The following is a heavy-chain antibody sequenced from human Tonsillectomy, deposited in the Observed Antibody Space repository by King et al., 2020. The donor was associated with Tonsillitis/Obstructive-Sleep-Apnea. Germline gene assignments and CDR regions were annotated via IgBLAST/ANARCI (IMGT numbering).Heavy chain of an antibody. CDR3: ARSYCGGDCPGDAFDI. D-gene: IGHD2-21*01. CDR1: GYTFTSYY. V-gene: IGHV1-18*01. CDR2: ISSYNGNT. Sequence: VQLVESGAEVKKPGASVTVSCTASGYTFTSYYINWVRQAPGHGLEWMGWISSYNGNTDYAQKFQGRVTMTTDTSTSTAYMELRSLRSDDTAVYYCARSYCGGDCPGDAFDIWGQGTMVTVSS. J-gene: IGHJ3*02.